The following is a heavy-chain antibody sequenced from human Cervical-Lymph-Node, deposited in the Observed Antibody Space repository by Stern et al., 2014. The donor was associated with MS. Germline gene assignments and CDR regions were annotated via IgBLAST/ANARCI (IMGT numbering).Heavy chain of an antibody. CDR2: TYYTESI. D-gene: IGHD2/OR15-2a*01. CDR1: GAPINSGGYY. V-gene: IGHV4-31*03. J-gene: IGHJ1*01. Sequence: VQLVESGPGLVKPSQTLSLTCTVSGAPINSGGYYWSWIRQHPGKGLEWIGYTYYTESIYYNPSLKSRVTISKDTSKNQFSLKLTSVTAADPAVYYCASTSKEYFTTGARAPWSPSPQ. CDR3: ASTSKEYFTT.